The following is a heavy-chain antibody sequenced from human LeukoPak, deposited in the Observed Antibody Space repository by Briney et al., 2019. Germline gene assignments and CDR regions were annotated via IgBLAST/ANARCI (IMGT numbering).Heavy chain of an antibody. V-gene: IGHV3-15*01. CDR3: TTRVYYDSSGYANFDY. CDR2: IKSKTDGGTT. Sequence: NPGGSLRLSCAASGFTFSSYGMNWVRQAPGKGLEWVGRIKSKTDGGTTDYAAPVKGRFTISRDDSKNTLYLQMNSLKTEDTAVYYCTTRVYYDSSGYANFDYWGQGTLVTVSS. D-gene: IGHD3-22*01. J-gene: IGHJ4*02. CDR1: GFTFSSYG.